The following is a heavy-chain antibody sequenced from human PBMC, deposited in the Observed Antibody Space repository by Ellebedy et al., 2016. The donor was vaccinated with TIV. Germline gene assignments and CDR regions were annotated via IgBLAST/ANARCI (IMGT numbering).Heavy chain of an antibody. Sequence: GESLKISCAASGFTFSDYWMSWVRQAPGKGLKYVSAISPNGDITKYTDSVKGRFTISRDNSKNTLYLQVSGLRPEDTAVYYCVKDRGDYSVDYWGQGTLVTVSS. CDR1: GFTFSDYW. J-gene: IGHJ4*02. D-gene: IGHD4-11*01. CDR2: ISPNGDIT. CDR3: VKDRGDYSVDY. V-gene: IGHV3-64D*06.